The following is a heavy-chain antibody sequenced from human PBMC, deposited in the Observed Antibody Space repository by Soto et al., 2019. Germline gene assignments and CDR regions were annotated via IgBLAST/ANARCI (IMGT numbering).Heavy chain of an antibody. CDR2: TYYRPKWYY. D-gene: IGHD6-19*01. CDR3: ARGPGVLVAGYGLDV. CDR1: GDSISSKSAT. Sequence: QALSLPFVIAGDSISSKSATCNLIRHSPSRGLEWLGRTYYRPKWYYDYAVSVTGRITINVDTSKNQFTLQVNSVTPEDTAVYYCARGPGVLVAGYGLDVWGQGTAVTVSS. J-gene: IGHJ6*02. V-gene: IGHV6-1*01.